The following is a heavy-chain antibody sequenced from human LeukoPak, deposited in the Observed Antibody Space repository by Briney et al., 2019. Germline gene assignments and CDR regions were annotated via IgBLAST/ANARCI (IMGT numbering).Heavy chain of an antibody. CDR3: ARDRGDIVVVVAPEYRLDP. Sequence: GASVKVSCKASGYTFTSYGISWVRQAPGQGLEWMGWISAYNGNTNYAQKLQGRVTMTTDTSTSTAYMELRSLRSDDTAVYYCARDRGDIVVVVAPEYRLDPWGQGTLVTVSS. V-gene: IGHV1-18*01. D-gene: IGHD2-15*01. J-gene: IGHJ5*02. CDR1: GYTFTSYG. CDR2: ISAYNGNT.